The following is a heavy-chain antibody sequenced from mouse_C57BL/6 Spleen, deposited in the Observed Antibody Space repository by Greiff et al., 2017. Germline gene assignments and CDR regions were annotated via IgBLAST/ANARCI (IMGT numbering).Heavy chain of an antibody. CDR2: IDPYSGGT. CDR3: ARGSCSKEGLLAY. CDR1: GYTFTSYW. J-gene: IGHJ3*01. Sequence: QVQLQQPGAELVKPGASVKLSCKASGYTFTSYWMHWVKQRPGRGLEWIGRIDPYSGGTKYNEKFKSKATLTVDKSSSTAYMQLSSLTSEDSAVYYCARGSCSKEGLLAYWGQGTLVTVSA. D-gene: IGHD1-1*01. V-gene: IGHV1-72*01.